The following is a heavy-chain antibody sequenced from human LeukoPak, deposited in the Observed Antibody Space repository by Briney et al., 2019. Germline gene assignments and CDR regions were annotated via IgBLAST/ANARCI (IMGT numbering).Heavy chain of an antibody. Sequence: SETLSLTCTVSGGSISSITSLTYYWNWIRQSPGTGLEWIGSVHYSGSTYYNPSLKSRVTISADTSKNQFSLKLTSVTAADTAVYYCARNRGWYATDVWGQGAAVTVSS. V-gene: IGHV4-39*01. CDR1: GGSISSITSLTYY. D-gene: IGHD6-19*01. J-gene: IGHJ6*02. CDR3: ARNRGWYATDV. CDR2: VHYSGST.